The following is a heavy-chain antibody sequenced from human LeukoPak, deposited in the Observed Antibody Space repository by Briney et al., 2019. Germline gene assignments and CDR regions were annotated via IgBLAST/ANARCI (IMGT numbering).Heavy chain of an antibody. CDR2: ISGGGIRT. J-gene: IGHJ6*04. V-gene: IGHV3-23*01. Sequence: PGGTLRLSCAASGFTFSSYGMAWVRQAPRKGLEWVSDISGGGIRTDYADSVKGRFTISRDNAKNSLYLQMNSLRAEDTAVYYCAELGITMIGGVWGKGTTVTISS. CDR1: GFTFSSYG. CDR3: AELGITMIGGV. D-gene: IGHD3-10*02.